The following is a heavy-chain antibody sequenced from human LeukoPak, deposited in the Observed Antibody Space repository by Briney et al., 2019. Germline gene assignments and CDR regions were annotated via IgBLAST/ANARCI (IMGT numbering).Heavy chain of an antibody. CDR1: GGSISTYY. J-gene: IGHJ4*02. V-gene: IGHV4-59*08. Sequence: SETLSLTCPVSGGSISTYYWSWIRQPPGKGLEWIGYIRYSGSANYNPSLRSRVTISIDTSKNQFSLKLSSVTAADTAVYHCARLVYDSRGYYFDYWGQGTLVTVSS. CDR3: ARLVYDSRGYYFDY. CDR2: IRYSGSA. D-gene: IGHD3-22*01.